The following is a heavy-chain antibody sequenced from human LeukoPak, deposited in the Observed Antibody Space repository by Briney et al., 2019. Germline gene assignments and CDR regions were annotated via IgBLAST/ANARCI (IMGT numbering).Heavy chain of an antibody. D-gene: IGHD3-22*01. Sequence: PSETLSLTCTVSGGSISSYYWSWIRQPPVKVLEWIGYIYYSGSTNYNPSLKSRVTISVDTSKNQFSLKLSSVTAADTAVYYCARNYDSREPSDYWGQGTLVTVSS. J-gene: IGHJ4*02. CDR2: IYYSGST. CDR1: GGSISSYY. V-gene: IGHV4-59*01. CDR3: ARNYDSREPSDY.